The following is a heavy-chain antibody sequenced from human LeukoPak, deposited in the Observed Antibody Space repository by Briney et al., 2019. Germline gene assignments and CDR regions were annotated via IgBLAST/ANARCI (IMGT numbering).Heavy chain of an antibody. Sequence: GGSLRLSCAASGFTFSSYEMNWVRQAPGKGLEWVSYISSSSSTIYYADSVKGRFTISRDNAKNSLYLQMNSLRAEDTAVYYCARDPGYFDWLSHYFDYWGQGTLVTVSS. CDR2: ISSSSSTI. CDR1: GFTFSSYE. J-gene: IGHJ4*02. D-gene: IGHD3-9*01. CDR3: ARDPGYFDWLSHYFDY. V-gene: IGHV3-48*03.